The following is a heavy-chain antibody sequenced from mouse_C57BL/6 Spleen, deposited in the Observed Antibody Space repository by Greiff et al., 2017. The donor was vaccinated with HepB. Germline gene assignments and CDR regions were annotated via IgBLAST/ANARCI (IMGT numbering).Heavy chain of an antibody. CDR3: AREDGYYEDFDV. CDR2: INPNNGGT. D-gene: IGHD2-3*01. CDR1: GYTFTDYY. J-gene: IGHJ1*03. V-gene: IGHV1-26*01. Sequence: VQLQQSGPELVKPGASVKISCKASGYTFTDYYMNWVKQSHGKSLEWIGDINPNNGGTSYNQKFKGKATLTVDKSSSTAYMELRSLTSEDSAVYYCAREDGYYEDFDVWGTGTTVTVSS.